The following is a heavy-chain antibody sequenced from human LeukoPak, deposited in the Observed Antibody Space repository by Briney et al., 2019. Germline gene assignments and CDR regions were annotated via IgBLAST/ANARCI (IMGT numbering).Heavy chain of an antibody. D-gene: IGHD4-23*01. Sequence: PGGSLRLSCAASGFTFSSYWMHWVRQAPGKGLVWVSRINSDGSSTSYADSVKGRFTISRDNAKNTLHLQMNSLRAEDTAVYYCARDRYGGYYYYGMDVWGQGTTVTVSS. J-gene: IGHJ6*02. CDR1: GFTFSSYW. CDR2: INSDGSST. CDR3: ARDRYGGYYYYGMDV. V-gene: IGHV3-74*01.